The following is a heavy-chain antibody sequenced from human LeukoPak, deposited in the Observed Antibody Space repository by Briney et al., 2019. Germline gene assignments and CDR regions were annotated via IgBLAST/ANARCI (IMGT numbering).Heavy chain of an antibody. CDR2: IEHDGQNI. CDR1: GFSFTYND. CDR3: ATEPLDDYYRSGRGGYFDY. D-gene: IGHD3-10*01. Sequence: GGSLRLSFAASGFSFTYNDMHWVRQAPGKGLEWVACIEHDGQNIHYADSVKGRFTVSRDNPASTLYLQMNNLTREDAAVYYCATEPLDDYYRSGRGGYFDYWGQGTLVTVSP. V-gene: IGHV3-30*02. J-gene: IGHJ4*02.